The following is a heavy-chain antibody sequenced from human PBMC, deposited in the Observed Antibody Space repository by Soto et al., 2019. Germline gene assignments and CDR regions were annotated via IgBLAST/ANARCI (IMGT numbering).Heavy chain of an antibody. D-gene: IGHD3-3*01. Sequence: SVKVSCKASGGTFSSYAISWVRQAPGQGLEWMGGIIPIFGTANYAQKFQGRVTITADKSTSTAYMELSSLRSEDKAVYYCARGFTIFGVVIMYYYYGMDVWGQGNKVTVSS. CDR3: ARGFTIFGVVIMYYYYGMDV. CDR2: IIPIFGTA. V-gene: IGHV1-69*06. CDR1: GGTFSSYA. J-gene: IGHJ6*02.